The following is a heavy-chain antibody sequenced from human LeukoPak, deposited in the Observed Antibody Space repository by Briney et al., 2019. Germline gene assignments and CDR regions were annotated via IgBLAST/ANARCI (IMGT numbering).Heavy chain of an antibody. D-gene: IGHD3-22*01. Sequence: GASVKVSCKASGYTFTGYYMHWVRQAPGQGLEXXXXXNPNSGGTNYAQKFQGRVTMTRDTSISTAYMELSRLRSDDTAVYYCARPSAYDSSALGLDYWGQGTLVTVSS. J-gene: IGHJ4*02. CDR2: XNPNSGGT. V-gene: IGHV1-2*02. CDR1: GYTFTGYY. CDR3: ARPSAYDSSALGLDY.